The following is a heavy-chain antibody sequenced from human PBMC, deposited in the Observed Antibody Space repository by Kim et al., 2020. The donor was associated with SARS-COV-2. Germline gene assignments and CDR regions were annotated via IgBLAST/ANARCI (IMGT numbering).Heavy chain of an antibody. CDR2: ISYDGSNK. J-gene: IGHJ6*02. CDR3: AKGGLHYDSSGDYYYYSVMDV. V-gene: IGHV3-30*18. D-gene: IGHD3-22*01. Sequence: GGSLRLSCAASGFTFSSYGMHWVRQAPGKGLEWVAVISYDGSNKYYADSVKGRFTISRDNSKNKNTLYLQMNSLRAEDTAVYYCAKGGLHYDSSGDYYYYSVMDVWGQGTMVTVSS. CDR1: GFTFSSYG.